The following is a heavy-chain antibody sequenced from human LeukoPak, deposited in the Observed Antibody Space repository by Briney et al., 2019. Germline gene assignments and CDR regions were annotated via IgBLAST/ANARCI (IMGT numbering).Heavy chain of an antibody. CDR2: INWNTGVI. J-gene: IGHJ4*02. CDR3: AMESRIAVAAIDY. D-gene: IGHD6-19*01. V-gene: IGHV3-9*01. CDR1: GITFDEYA. Sequence: PGGSLRLSCAASGITFDEYAMNWVRQAPGKGLEWVSNINWNTGVIVYADSVKGRFTVSGDNAKTSLFLQMNSLRAEDTALYYCAMESRIAVAAIDYWGQGTLVTVSS.